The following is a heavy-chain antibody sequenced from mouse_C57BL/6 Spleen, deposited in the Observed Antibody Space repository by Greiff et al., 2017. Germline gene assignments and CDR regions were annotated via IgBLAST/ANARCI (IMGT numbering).Heavy chain of an antibody. V-gene: IGHV1-59*01. Sequence: QVQLKQPGAELVRPGTSVKLSCKASGYTFTSYWMHWVKQRPGQGLEWIGVIDPSDSYTNYNQKFKGKATLTVDTSSSTAYMQLSSLTSEDSAVYYCARDWNYWGQGTTLTVSS. D-gene: IGHD4-1*01. CDR1: GYTFTSYW. J-gene: IGHJ2*01. CDR3: ARDWNY. CDR2: IDPSDSYT.